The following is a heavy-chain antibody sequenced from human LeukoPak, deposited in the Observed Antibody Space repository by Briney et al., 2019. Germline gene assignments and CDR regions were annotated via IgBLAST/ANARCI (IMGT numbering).Heavy chain of an antibody. D-gene: IGHD6-13*01. CDR3: ARDGSSSWFDY. CDR2: IYSGGST. Sequence: GGSLRLSCAASGFTVSSNYMSWVRQAPGKGLEWVSVIYSGGSTYYADSVKGRFTISRDNSKNTLYLQMNGLRAEDTAVYYCARDGSSSWFDYCGQGTLVTVSS. V-gene: IGHV3-66*01. J-gene: IGHJ4*02. CDR1: GFTVSSNY.